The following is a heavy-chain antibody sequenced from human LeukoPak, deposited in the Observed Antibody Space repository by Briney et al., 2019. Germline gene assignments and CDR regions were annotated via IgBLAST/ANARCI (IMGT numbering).Heavy chain of an antibody. J-gene: IGHJ3*02. CDR1: GFKFSSYS. D-gene: IGHD2-15*01. CDR3: ARDSQYCSSGSCSPGASDI. Sequence: GGSLRLSCAASGFKFSSYSMKWVRQAPGKGLEWVSFIYSGGRTDYADSVKGRFTISRDNSKNTLYLQMNSLRVEDTAVYYCARDSQYCSSGSCSPGASDIWGQGTMVTVSS. CDR2: IYSGGRT. V-gene: IGHV3-53*01.